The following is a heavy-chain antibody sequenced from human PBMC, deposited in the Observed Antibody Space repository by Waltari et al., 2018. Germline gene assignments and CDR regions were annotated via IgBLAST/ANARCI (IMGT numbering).Heavy chain of an antibody. Sequence: EVQLVESGGGLVQPGKSLRLSCVASGFMFEDSAMHWVRQVPGKGLEWLSGISWNSNNIVYADSVKGRFTISRDNAENSLYLLMNNLRAEDTALYYCVRDAFGNTIGEVFDYWGQGTLLTVSS. CDR3: VRDAFGNTIGEVFDY. CDR1: GFMFEDSA. V-gene: IGHV3-9*01. CDR2: ISWNSNNI. J-gene: IGHJ4*02. D-gene: IGHD3-3*01.